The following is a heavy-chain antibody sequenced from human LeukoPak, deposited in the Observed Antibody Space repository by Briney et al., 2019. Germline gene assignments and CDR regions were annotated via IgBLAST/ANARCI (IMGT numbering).Heavy chain of an antibody. CDR3: AREAERYFDWLQLQLDAFDI. J-gene: IGHJ3*02. CDR1: GGSFSGYY. CDR2: INHSGST. Sequence: KPSDTLSLTCAVYGGSFSGYYWSWIRQPPGKGLEWIGEINHSGSTNYNPSLKSRVTISVDTSKNQFSLKLSSVTAADTAVYYCAREAERYFDWLQLQLDAFDIWGQGTMVTVSS. D-gene: IGHD3-9*01. V-gene: IGHV4-34*01.